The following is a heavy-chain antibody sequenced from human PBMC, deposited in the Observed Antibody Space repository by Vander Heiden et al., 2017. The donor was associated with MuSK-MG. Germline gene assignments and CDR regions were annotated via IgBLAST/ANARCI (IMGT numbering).Heavy chain of an antibody. J-gene: IGHJ5*02. V-gene: IGHV4-39*01. CDR1: GGSISSSSYY. D-gene: IGHD1-7*01. CDR3: ARHGWNYEAQYNWFDP. CDR2: IYYSGST. Sequence: QLQLQESGPGLVKPSETLSLTCTVSGGSISSSSYYWGWIRQPPGKGLEWIGSIYYSGSTYYNPSLKSRVTISVDTSKNQFSLKLSSVTAADTAVYYCARHGWNYEAQYNWFDPWGQGTLVTVSS.